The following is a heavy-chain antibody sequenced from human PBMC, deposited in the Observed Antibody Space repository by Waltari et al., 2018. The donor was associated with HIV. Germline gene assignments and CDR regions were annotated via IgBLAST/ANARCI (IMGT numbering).Heavy chain of an antibody. Sequence: QVHLQQWGAGLLKPSETLSLTCAVYGAAFSGYYWTWIRQSPAKGLEWIGEIVQSGSTNYNPSLKSRVTMSVDTSKKQFSLRLTSATAADTAVYFCARMRAVAVAGDWGWDHYYYGLDVWGQGTTVTVS. CDR3: ARMRAVAVAGDWGWDHYYYGLDV. CDR1: GAAFSGYY. J-gene: IGHJ6*02. D-gene: IGHD6-19*01. V-gene: IGHV4-34*12. CDR2: IVQSGST.